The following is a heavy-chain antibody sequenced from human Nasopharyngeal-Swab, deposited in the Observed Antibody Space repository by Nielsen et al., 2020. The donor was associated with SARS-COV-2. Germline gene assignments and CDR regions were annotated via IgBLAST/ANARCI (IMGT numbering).Heavy chain of an antibody. CDR3: ARIRYDILTGYYIGFDY. V-gene: IGHV2-70*01. D-gene: IGHD3-9*01. CDR2: LDWDDDK. Sequence: SGPPLVIPTQTLTLPCTFSGFPLSTSAMRVNWIRQPPGKSLEWLALLDWDDDKYYRTPLKTRHTISKATSKYQVLLTMTNMDPVDTATYYCARIRYDILTGYYIGFDYWGQGTLVTVSS. CDR1: GFPLSTSAMR. J-gene: IGHJ4*02.